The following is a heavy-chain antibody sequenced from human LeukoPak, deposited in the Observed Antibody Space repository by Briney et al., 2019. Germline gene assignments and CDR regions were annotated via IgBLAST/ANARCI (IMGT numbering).Heavy chain of an antibody. Sequence: PGWSLRLSCAASGFAFSNYWIHWVRQAPGKGLVWVSRFNGDGVSTTYADSVKGRFTISSDNAKNTLYLQMNSLRAEDTAVYYCARGTGTTFDYWGQGTLVTVSS. CDR3: ARGTGTTFDY. CDR2: FNGDGVST. V-gene: IGHV3-74*01. D-gene: IGHD1-1*01. J-gene: IGHJ4*02. CDR1: GFAFSNYW.